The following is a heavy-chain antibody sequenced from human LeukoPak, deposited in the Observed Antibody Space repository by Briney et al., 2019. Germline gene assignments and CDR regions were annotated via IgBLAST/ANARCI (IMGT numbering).Heavy chain of an antibody. J-gene: IGHJ4*02. Sequence: SETLSLTCTVSGGSISSYYWSWIRQPPGKGLEWIGYIYYSGSTNYNPSLKSRVTISVDTSKNQFSLKLSSVTAADTAVYYCARLGVAAGKGDYWGQGTLVTVSS. CDR2: IYYSGST. D-gene: IGHD6-13*01. CDR1: GGSISSYY. CDR3: ARLGVAAGKGDY. V-gene: IGHV4-59*01.